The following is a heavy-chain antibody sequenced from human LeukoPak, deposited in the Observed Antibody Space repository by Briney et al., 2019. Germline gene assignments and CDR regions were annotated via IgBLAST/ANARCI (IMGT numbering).Heavy chain of an antibody. V-gene: IGHV3-23*01. CDR2: ISGSGGST. D-gene: IGHD5-18*01. Sequence: GGSLRLSCAASGFTFSSHAMSWVRQAPGKGLEWVSAISGSGGSTYYADSVKGRFTISRDNSKNTLYLQMNSLRAEDTAVYYCAKNPKRYSYGYFWFDPWGQGTLVTVSS. CDR3: AKNPKRYSYGYFWFDP. J-gene: IGHJ5*02. CDR1: GFTFSSHA.